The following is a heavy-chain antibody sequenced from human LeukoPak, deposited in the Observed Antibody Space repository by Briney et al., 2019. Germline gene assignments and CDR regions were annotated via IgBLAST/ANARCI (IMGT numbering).Heavy chain of an antibody. J-gene: IGHJ4*02. Sequence: GGSLRLSCAASGFIFGSYWMSWVRQAPGKGLEWVANIDQDGSETHYLDSVKGRFTVSRDNAKNTLYLQVNNLRAEDTAVYYCARGPNSNWSGLDFWGQGTLLTVSS. CDR3: ARGPNSNWSGLDF. CDR2: IDQDGSET. CDR1: GFIFGSYW. D-gene: IGHD6-6*01. V-gene: IGHV3-7*01.